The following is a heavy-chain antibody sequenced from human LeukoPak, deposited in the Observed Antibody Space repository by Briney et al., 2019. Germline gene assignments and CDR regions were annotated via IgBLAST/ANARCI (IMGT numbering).Heavy chain of an antibody. D-gene: IGHD3-10*01. J-gene: IGHJ4*02. CDR3: ARGAAYGSGSYFGY. V-gene: IGHV3-74*01. Sequence: PGGSLRLSCGVSGFTFSSYWMHWVRHAPGKGLVWVSRINSDGRSTSYADSVKGRFNISRDNAKNTLYLQMNSLRAEDTAVYYCARGAAYGSGSYFGYWGQGTLVTVSS. CDR1: GFTFSSYW. CDR2: INSDGRST.